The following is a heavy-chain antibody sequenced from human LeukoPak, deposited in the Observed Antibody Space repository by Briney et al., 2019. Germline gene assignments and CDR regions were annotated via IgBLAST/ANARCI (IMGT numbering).Heavy chain of an antibody. J-gene: IGHJ4*02. CDR2: ISYDGNNE. CDR1: GFTFSTFA. Sequence: PGGSLRLSCAASGFTFSTFAMHWVRQAPGKGLEWVAVISYDGNNEYNADSVKGRFTISRDNSKNTLYLQTNSLRVEDTAVYYCARVNSNNFDYWGQGTLVTVSS. V-gene: IGHV3-30-3*01. CDR3: ARVNSNNFDY. D-gene: IGHD1/OR15-1a*01.